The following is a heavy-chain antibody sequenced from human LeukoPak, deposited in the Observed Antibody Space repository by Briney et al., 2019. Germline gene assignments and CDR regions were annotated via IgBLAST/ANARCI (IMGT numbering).Heavy chain of an antibody. CDR2: ISRSGDSL. J-gene: IGHJ4*02. D-gene: IGHD1-1*01. CDR3: ARDISPQLVVDY. V-gene: IGHV3-11*01. CDR1: GVPFRDYY. Sequence: GGSLRLSCAASGVPFRDYYMTWIRQDPAKVLAWISYISRSGDSLYYADSVEGRFTISRDNAKNSLYLQMNSLRAEDTAVYYCARDISPQLVVDYWGQGTLVTVSS.